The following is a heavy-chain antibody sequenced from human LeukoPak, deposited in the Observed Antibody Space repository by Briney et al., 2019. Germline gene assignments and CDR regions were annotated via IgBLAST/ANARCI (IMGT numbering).Heavy chain of an antibody. Sequence: PSETLSLTGTVSGGSISSYYWSWIGQPAGKGLGWIGRIYSSGSTNYSPSLKSRVTLSVDTSRDQFSLRLSSVTAADTAVYYCARDGRGYSSSWYFDLWGQGTLVTVSS. CDR2: IYSSGST. D-gene: IGHD6-13*01. CDR3: ARDGRGYSSSWYFDL. CDR1: GGSISSYY. V-gene: IGHV4-4*07. J-gene: IGHJ4*02.